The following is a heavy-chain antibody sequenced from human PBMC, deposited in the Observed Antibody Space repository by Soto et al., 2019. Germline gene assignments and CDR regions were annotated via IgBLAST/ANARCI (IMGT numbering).Heavy chain of an antibody. Sequence: GGSLRLSCAGSALTASKNYMSWVRQPPGKGLEWVSVIYSGGTTYYADSVKDRFSISRDNSKSTLYLQMDNLRAGDTAVYYCARGGSGSDWDYYGMDVWGQGATVTVSS. CDR2: IYSGGTT. D-gene: IGHD3-10*01. V-gene: IGHV3-66*01. CDR1: ALTASKNY. J-gene: IGHJ6*02. CDR3: ARGGSGSDWDYYGMDV.